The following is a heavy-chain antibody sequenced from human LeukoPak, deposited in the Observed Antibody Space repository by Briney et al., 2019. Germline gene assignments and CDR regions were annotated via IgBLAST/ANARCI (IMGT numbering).Heavy chain of an antibody. CDR2: IHTSGNA. V-gene: IGHV4-4*07. J-gene: IGHJ2*01. CDR1: GGSLSSYY. CDR3: ARDPVYYNHDWYFDL. D-gene: IGHD3-22*01. Sequence: SETLSLTCTVSGGSLSSYYWFWIRQPAGKGLEWIGRIHTSGNADYNPSLKSRVTMSEDTSKNQFSLRRRYVTAADTAVYYCARDPVYYNHDWYFDLWGRGTLVTVSS.